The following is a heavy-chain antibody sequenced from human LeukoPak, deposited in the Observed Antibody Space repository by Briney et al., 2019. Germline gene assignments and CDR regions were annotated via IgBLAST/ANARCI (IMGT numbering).Heavy chain of an antibody. CDR2: ISYDGSNK. V-gene: IGHV3-30*18. CDR3: AKDPEAVAGNGYYGMDV. J-gene: IGHJ6*02. D-gene: IGHD6-19*01. Sequence: DPGGSLRLSCAASGFTFSSYGMHWVRQAPGKGLEWVAVISYDGSNKYYADSVKGRFTISRDNSKNTLYLQMNSLRAEDTAVYYCAKDPEAVAGNGYYGMDVWGQGTTVTVSS. CDR1: GFTFSSYG.